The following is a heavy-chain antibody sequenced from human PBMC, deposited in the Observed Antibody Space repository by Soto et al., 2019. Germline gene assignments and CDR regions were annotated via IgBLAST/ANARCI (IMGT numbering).Heavy chain of an antibody. D-gene: IGHD3-3*01. CDR1: GYTFTSYY. CDR2: INPSGGST. CDR3: AIDLIHGSGNGAFDY. V-gene: IGHV1-46*01. J-gene: IGHJ4*02. Sequence: QVQLVQSGAEVKKPGASVKVSCKASGYTFTSYYMHWVRQAPGQGLEWMGIINPSGGSTSYAQKFQGRVTMTRDTSTSTVYMELSSLRSEDTAVYYCAIDLIHGSGNGAFDYWGQGTLVTVSS.